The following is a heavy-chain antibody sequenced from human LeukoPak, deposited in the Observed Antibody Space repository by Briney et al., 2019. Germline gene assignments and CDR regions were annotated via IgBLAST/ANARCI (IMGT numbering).Heavy chain of an antibody. CDR1: GGSISSYY. Sequence: PSETLSLTCTVSGGSISSYYWSWIRQPPGKGLEWIGYIYYSGSTNYNPSLKSRVTISVDTSKNQFSLKLSSVTAADTAVYYCARVSCGGGTCYDSRGWFDPWGQGTLVTVSS. CDR3: ARVSCGGGTCYDSRGWFDP. CDR2: IYYSGST. V-gene: IGHV4-59*12. D-gene: IGHD2-15*01. J-gene: IGHJ5*02.